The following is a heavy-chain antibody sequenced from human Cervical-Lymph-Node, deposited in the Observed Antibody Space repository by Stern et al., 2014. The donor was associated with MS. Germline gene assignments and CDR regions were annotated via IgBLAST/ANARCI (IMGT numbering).Heavy chain of an antibody. CDR3: AKTLSGGSRYFDL. D-gene: IGHD3-16*01. V-gene: IGHV5-51*03. CDR1: GYSFSNFW. Sequence: MQLVQSGAEVKKPGESLKISCKGSGYSFSNFWIGWVRQMPGKGLEWMGIIYPGDSDTKYSPSFQGQVTISADQSISTAYLQWSSLKASDTAIYYCAKTLSGGSRYFDLWGRGTLVTVSS. J-gene: IGHJ2*01. CDR2: IYPGDSDT.